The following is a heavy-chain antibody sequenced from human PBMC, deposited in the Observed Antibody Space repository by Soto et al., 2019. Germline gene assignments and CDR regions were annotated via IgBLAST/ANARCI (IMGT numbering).Heavy chain of an antibody. D-gene: IGHD3-22*01. CDR2: ISAYNGNT. V-gene: IGHV1-18*01. J-gene: IGHJ4*02. Sequence: GASVKVSCEACGDTFTSYGISWVRQAPGQGLEWMGWISAYNGNTNYAQKLQGRVTMTTDTSTSTAYMELRSLRSDDTAVYYCARDWAHYYDSSGLGVDYWGQGTLVTVSS. CDR1: GDTFTSYG. CDR3: ARDWAHYYDSSGLGVDY.